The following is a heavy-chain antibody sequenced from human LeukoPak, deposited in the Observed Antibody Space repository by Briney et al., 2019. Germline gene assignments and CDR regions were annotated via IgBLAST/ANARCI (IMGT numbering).Heavy chain of an antibody. CDR2: ISGSGGST. V-gene: IGHV3-23*01. CDR1: GFTFSSYA. Sequence: PGGSLRLSCAASGFTFSSYAMSWVRQAPGKGLEWVSAISGSGGSTYYADSVKGRFTISRDNSKNTLYLQMNSLRAEDTAVYYCAQADLFNYGRRGYYFDYWGQGTLVTVSS. J-gene: IGHJ4*02. D-gene: IGHD4-17*01. CDR3: AQADLFNYGRRGYYFDY.